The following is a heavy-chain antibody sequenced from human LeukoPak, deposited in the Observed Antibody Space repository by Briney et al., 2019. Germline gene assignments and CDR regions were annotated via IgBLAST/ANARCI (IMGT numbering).Heavy chain of an antibody. CDR1: GFTFDDYG. Sequence: PGGSLRLSCAASGFTFDDYGMSWVRQAPGKGLEWVSSITSSGRYIYYADSVKGRFTISRDNAKNSLYLQMNSLRAEDTAVYYCATGGCTSCLYYFDSWGQGTLVTVSS. D-gene: IGHD2-2*01. CDR2: ITSSGRYI. CDR3: ATGGCTSCLYYFDS. V-gene: IGHV3-21*01. J-gene: IGHJ4*02.